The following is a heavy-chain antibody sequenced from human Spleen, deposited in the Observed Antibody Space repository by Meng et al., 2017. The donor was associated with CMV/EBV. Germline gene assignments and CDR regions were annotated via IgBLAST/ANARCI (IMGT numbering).Heavy chain of an antibody. CDR1: GYTFTAYY. CDR2: ISPNSGGT. Sequence: ASVKVSCKASGYTFTAYYIHWVRQAPGQGLEWMGWISPNSGGTNYAQKFQGRVIMTRDTSISTAYMEMSRLRSEDTAIYYCARDQDIGIEPAAPYNWFDPWGQGTLVTVSS. J-gene: IGHJ5*02. CDR3: ARDQDIGIEPAAPYNWFDP. V-gene: IGHV1-2*02. D-gene: IGHD2-2*01.